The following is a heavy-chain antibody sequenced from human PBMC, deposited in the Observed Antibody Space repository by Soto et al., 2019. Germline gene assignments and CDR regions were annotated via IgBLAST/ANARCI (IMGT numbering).Heavy chain of an antibody. V-gene: IGHV4-39*02. CDR3: AIGNPEWFDP. Sequence: SETLSLTCTVSGGSVSSCSYYWSWIRQPPGKGLEWIGTIYRGGITYYNPSLKSRVTISIDTSKNHFSLRLSSVTATDTAVYFCAIGNPEWFDPWGQGTPVTVS. CDR2: IYRGGIT. J-gene: IGHJ5*02. D-gene: IGHD1-1*01. CDR1: GGSVSSCSYY.